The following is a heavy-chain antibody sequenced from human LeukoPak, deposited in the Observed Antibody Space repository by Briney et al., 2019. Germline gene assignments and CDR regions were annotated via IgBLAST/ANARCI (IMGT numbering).Heavy chain of an antibody. Sequence: PGGSLRLSCAASGGTFSSYSMSWVRQAAGKGLEWVSPISASGGTTYNAYSVKGRFTTSRDNTQTTLYLHMSSLRAADTAVYYCAKDFLRAFKWGLFAYWGQGTLVTVSS. CDR3: AKDFLRAFKWGLFAY. J-gene: IGHJ4*02. CDR2: ISASGGTT. D-gene: IGHD1-26*01. CDR1: GGTFSSYS. V-gene: IGHV3-23*01.